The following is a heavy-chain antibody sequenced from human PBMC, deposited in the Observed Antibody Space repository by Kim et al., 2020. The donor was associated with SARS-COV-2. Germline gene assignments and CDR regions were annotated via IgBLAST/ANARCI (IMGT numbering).Heavy chain of an antibody. V-gene: IGHV2-70*01. CDR3: ARMVAGIEDY. J-gene: IGHJ4*02. D-gene: IGHD1-26*01. Sequence: KYYRTSLKTRLTISKDTSKNQVVLTMTNMDPVDTATYYCARMVAGIEDYWGQGTLVTVSS. CDR2: K.